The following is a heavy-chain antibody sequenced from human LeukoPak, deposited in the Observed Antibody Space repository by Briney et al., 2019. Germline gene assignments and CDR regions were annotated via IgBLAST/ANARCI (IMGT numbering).Heavy chain of an antibody. V-gene: IGHV3-23*01. CDR2: ISGSGGST. D-gene: IGHD1-26*01. CDR3: AKGGVGAIDAFDI. CDR1: GFTFSSYG. Sequence: WGSLRLSCAASGFTFSSYGMSWVRQPPGKGLEWVSAISGSGGSTYYSDSVKGRFIISRDNSKNTLYLQMNSLRAEDRGVYYCAKGGVGAIDAFDIWGQGTMVTVSS. J-gene: IGHJ3*02.